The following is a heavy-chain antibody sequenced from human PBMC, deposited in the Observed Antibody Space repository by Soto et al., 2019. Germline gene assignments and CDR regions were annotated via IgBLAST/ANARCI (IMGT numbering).Heavy chain of an antibody. J-gene: IGHJ4*02. Sequence: PGGSLRLSCAASGFTFSSYAMHWVRQAPGKGLEWVSAISGSGGSTYYADSVKGRSTISRDNSKNTLYLQMNSLRAEDTAVYYCAKAQQTFGGVIRDYFDYWGQGTLVTVSS. CDR2: ISGSGGST. CDR1: GFTFSSYA. D-gene: IGHD3-16*01. V-gene: IGHV3-23*01. CDR3: AKAQQTFGGVIRDYFDY.